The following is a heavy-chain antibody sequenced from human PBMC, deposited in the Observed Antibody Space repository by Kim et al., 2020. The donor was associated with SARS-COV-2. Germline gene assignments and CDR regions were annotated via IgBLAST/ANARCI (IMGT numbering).Heavy chain of an antibody. D-gene: IGHD3-22*01. V-gene: IGHV1-18*01. CDR1: GYIFTNYA. CDR2: ISGYNGNT. Sequence: ASVKVSCKASGYIFTNYAFSWVRQAPGQGLEWMGWISGYNGNTDYVHKFQGRVTLTRDTSTSTAYMELRNLRSYDTAVYYCARLQYYDISAYYSDYWCQ. CDR3: ARLQYYDISAYYSDY. J-gene: IGHJ4*02.